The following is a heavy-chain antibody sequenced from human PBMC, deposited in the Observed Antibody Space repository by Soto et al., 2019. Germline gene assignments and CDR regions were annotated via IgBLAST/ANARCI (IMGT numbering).Heavy chain of an antibody. J-gene: IGHJ4*02. V-gene: IGHV4-31*03. D-gene: IGHD2-21*01. CDR1: GDAIGNGDYY. CDR2: IFLSGST. Sequence: QVQLQESGPGLVKPSQTLSVTCTVSGDAIGNGDYYWTWIRQHPGKALEWLGNIFLSGSTYSNPSLKSRVTISLDTSKNMFSLRLTSVTAADTAVYYCAREVMYSPSRGFPIINWGQGTLVTVSS. CDR3: AREVMYSPSRGFPIIN.